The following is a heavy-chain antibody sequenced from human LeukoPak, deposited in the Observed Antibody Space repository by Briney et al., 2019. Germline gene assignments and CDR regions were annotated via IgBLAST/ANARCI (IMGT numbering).Heavy chain of an antibody. J-gene: IGHJ4*02. CDR3: ASYVVVVAATGY. D-gene: IGHD2-15*01. V-gene: IGHV4-39*01. CDR1: GGSISSSSYY. CDR2: IYYSGST. Sequence: KPSETLSLTCTVSGGSISSSSYYWGWIRQPPGKGLEWIGSIYYSGSTYYKPSLKSRVTISVDTSKNQFSLKLSSVTAADTAVYYCASYVVVVAATGYWGQGTLVTVSS.